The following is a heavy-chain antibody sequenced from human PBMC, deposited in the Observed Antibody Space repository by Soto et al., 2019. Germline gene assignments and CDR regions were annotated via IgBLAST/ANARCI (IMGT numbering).Heavy chain of an antibody. D-gene: IGHD3-10*01. CDR2: IWYEGTTK. V-gene: IGHV3-33*01. Sequence: GGSLRLSCVASGFTLSNYGMHWVRQAPGKGLEWIALIWYEGTTKYSTDSMKGRFSISRDQSKSTLYLQVNSLRAEDTATYYCARDVGSSGSSRWFDTWGQGTLVTVSS. CDR3: ARDVGSSGSSRWFDT. CDR1: GFTLSNYG. J-gene: IGHJ5*02.